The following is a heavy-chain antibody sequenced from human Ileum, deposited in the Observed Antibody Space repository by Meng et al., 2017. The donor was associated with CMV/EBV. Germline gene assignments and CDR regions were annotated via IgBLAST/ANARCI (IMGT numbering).Heavy chain of an antibody. CDR1: GGSISTRNW. J-gene: IGHJ5*02. CDR3: GRGVQDQAYYDFWRGPFDP. V-gene: IGHV4-4*02. CDR2: IYHSGRT. Sequence: SGSLSLSCAAFGGSISTRNWKSCVRLSPGQGLEWIWEIYHSGRTNYNPSLESRVTISLDKSQNHFSLKEKSVTAADTAVYFCGRGVQDQAYYDFWRGPFDPWGQGTLVTVSS. D-gene: IGHD3-3*01.